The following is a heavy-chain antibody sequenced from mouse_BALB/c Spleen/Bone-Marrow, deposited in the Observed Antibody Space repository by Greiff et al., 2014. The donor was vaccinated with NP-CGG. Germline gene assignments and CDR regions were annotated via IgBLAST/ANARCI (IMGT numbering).Heavy chain of an antibody. Sequence: EVQLVESGGGLVKPGGSLKLSCAASGFTFSSYAMSWVRQTPEKRLEWVATISSGGSYTYYADSVKGRFTISRDTATNTLYLQMSSLRSEDTAIYYCARQDYYGSSPHWYFDVWGAGTTVTVSS. J-gene: IGHJ1*01. D-gene: IGHD1-1*01. CDR2: ISSGGSYT. CDR3: ARQDYYGSSPHWYFDV. V-gene: IGHV5-9-3*01. CDR1: GFTFSSYA.